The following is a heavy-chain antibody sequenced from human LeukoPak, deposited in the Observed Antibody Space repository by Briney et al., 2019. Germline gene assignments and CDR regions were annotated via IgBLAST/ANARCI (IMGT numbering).Heavy chain of an antibody. CDR1: GDSLSTYF. CDR2: FYTSGIT. D-gene: IGHD2-2*01. V-gene: IGHV4-4*07. Sequence: PSETLSLTCTVSGDSLSTYFWSWIRQPAGKGLEWIGRFYTSGITNCNPSLKSRVTMSLDTSKDQFSLKLSSVTAADTAVYYCARGGYCSSTSCSNAAFDIWGQGTMVTVSS. J-gene: IGHJ3*02. CDR3: ARGGYCSSTSCSNAAFDI.